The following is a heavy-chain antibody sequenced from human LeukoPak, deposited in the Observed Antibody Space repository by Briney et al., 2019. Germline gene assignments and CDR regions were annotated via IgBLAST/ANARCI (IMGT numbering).Heavy chain of an antibody. D-gene: IGHD3-16*01. CDR2: IYSGGST. Sequence: TGGSLRLSCAASGFTFDDYGMSWVRQAPGKGLEWVSVIYSGGSTYYADSVKGRFAISRDNSKNTLYLQMNSLRAEDTAVYYCARDRGSYLDYWGQGTLVTVSS. CDR3: ARDRGSYLDY. CDR1: GFTFDDYG. J-gene: IGHJ4*02. V-gene: IGHV3-53*01.